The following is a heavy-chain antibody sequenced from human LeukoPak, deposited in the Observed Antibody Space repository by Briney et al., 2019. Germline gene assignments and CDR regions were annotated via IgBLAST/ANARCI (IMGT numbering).Heavy chain of an antibody. CDR3: ARVPYDSSGYYDY. V-gene: IGHV4-61*02. CDR1: GGSISSGSYY. CDR2: IYTSGST. J-gene: IGHJ4*02. D-gene: IGHD3-22*01. Sequence: SETLSLTCTVSGGSISSGSYYWSWIRQPAGKGLEWIGRIYTSGSTNYNPSLKSRVTISVDTSKNQFSLKLSSVTAADTAVYYCARVPYDSSGYYDYWGQGTLVTVSS.